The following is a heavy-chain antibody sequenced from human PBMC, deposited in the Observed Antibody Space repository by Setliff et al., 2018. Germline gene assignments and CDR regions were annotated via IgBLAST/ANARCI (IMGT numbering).Heavy chain of an antibody. CDR3: ARGPPDFVVVPAAAKFDY. D-gene: IGHD2-2*01. Sequence: ASVKVSCKTSGYTFTNYGINWARQAPGQGLEWMGWNSAYAQKFQGRVTMTTDTPTSTAYMELRSLRTDDTAVYYCARGPPDFVVVPAAAKFDYWGQGTLVTVS. CDR2: NSA. CDR1: GYTFTNYG. J-gene: IGHJ4*02. V-gene: IGHV1-18*01.